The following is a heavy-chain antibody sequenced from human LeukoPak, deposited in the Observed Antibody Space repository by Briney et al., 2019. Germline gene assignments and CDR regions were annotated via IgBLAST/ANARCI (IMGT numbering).Heavy chain of an antibody. J-gene: IGHJ4*02. CDR2: IYHSGST. CDR3: ARDMLLAAAGTDYFDY. V-gene: IGHV4-4*02. Sequence: SETLSLTCAVSGGSISSSNWWSWVRQPPGKGLEWIGEIYHSGSTNYNPSLKSRVTISVDKSKNQFSLKLSSVTAADTAVYYCARDMLLAAAGTDYFDYWGQGTLVTVSS. D-gene: IGHD6-13*01. CDR1: GGSISSSNW.